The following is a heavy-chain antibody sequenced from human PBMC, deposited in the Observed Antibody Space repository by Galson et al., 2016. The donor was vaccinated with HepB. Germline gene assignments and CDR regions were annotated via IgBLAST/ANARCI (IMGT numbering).Heavy chain of an antibody. J-gene: IGHJ6*02. CDR1: GYSFTSSH. V-gene: IGHV1-46*01. Sequence: SVKVSCKASGYSFTSSHMNWVRQAPGQGLEWMGIINPSRGTTAYTQRLQGRVALTTDTSTRTIYMELSGLRSKDTAIYYCARARRAVAARRKDYYDNGMDVWGQGTTVTVSS. D-gene: IGHD6-6*01. CDR3: ARARRAVAARRKDYYDNGMDV. CDR2: INPSRGTT.